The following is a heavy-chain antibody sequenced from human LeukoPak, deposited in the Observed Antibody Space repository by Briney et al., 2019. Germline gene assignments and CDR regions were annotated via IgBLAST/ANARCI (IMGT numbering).Heavy chain of an antibody. J-gene: IGHJ3*02. CDR2: IYHSGST. CDR3: ASNYYDSSGYLDAFDI. CDR1: GGSISSGGYY. Sequence: PSQTLSLTCTVSGGSISSGGYYWSWIRQHPGKGLEWIGYIYHSGSTYYNPSLKSRVTISVDRSKNQFSLKLSSVTAADTAVYYCASNYYDSSGYLDAFDIWGQGTMVTVSS. V-gene: IGHV4-30-2*01. D-gene: IGHD3-22*01.